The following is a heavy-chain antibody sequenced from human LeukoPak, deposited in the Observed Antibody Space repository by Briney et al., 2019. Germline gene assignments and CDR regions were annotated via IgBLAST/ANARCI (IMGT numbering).Heavy chain of an antibody. CDR3: GREYIVGASETWFDP. D-gene: IGHD1-26*01. CDR1: GYTFTSYG. CDR2: ISAYNSNT. V-gene: IGHV1-18*01. Sequence: ASVNVSCKASGYTFTSYGISWVRQAPARGHEWMGWISAYNSNTNYAQKLQGRVTMTTDTSTSTDYMELRSLRSDETAVYYCGREYIVGASETWFDPWGQGTLVTVSS. J-gene: IGHJ5*02.